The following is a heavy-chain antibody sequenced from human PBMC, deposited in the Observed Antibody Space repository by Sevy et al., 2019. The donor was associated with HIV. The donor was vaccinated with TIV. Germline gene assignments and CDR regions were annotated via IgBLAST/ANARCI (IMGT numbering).Heavy chain of an antibody. D-gene: IGHD3-16*01. Sequence: GGSLRLSCAASGFTLSDYYMSWIRQAPGKGLEWVSYISSSGSTIYYAYSVKGRFTISRDNAKNSLYLQMNSLRAEDTAVYYCAREVYDYESSYWGQGSLVTVSS. CDR1: GFTLSDYY. V-gene: IGHV3-11*01. CDR2: ISSSGSTI. CDR3: AREVYDYESSY. J-gene: IGHJ4*02.